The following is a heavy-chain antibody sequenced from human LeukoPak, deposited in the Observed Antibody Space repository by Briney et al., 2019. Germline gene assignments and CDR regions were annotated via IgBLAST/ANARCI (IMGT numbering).Heavy chain of an antibody. Sequence: SETLSLTCAVYGGSFSGYYWSWIRQPPGKGLEWIGEINHSGSTNYNPSLKSRVTISVDTSKNQFSLKLSSVTAADTAVYYCARALYDFWSAVDYWGQGTLVTVSS. CDR3: ARALYDFWSAVDY. CDR2: INHSGST. J-gene: IGHJ4*02. V-gene: IGHV4-34*01. CDR1: GGSFSGYY. D-gene: IGHD3-3*01.